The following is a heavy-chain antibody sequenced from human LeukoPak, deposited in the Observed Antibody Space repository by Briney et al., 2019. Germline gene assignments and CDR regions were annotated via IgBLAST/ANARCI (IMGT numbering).Heavy chain of an antibody. D-gene: IGHD6-13*01. V-gene: IGHV4-4*07. J-gene: IGHJ2*01. CDR2: IYTSGST. CDR1: GGSINSYY. CDR3: AKVGAAAGAAGRWYFDL. Sequence: SETLSLTCTVSGGSINSYYWNWIRQPAGKGLEWIGRIYTSGSTNYNPSLKSRVTMSVDTSKNQFSLRLNSVTAADTAVYYCAKVGAAAGAAGRWYFDLWGRGTLVTVSS.